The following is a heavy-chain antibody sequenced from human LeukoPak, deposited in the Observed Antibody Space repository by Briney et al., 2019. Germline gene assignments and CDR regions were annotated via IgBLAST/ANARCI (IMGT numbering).Heavy chain of an antibody. V-gene: IGHV3-23*01. CDR2: ISGSGGST. J-gene: IGHJ3*02. D-gene: IGHD3-3*01. Sequence: GGSLRLSCAASGFTFSSYAMSWVRQAPGKGLEWVSAISGSGGSTYYADSVKGRFTISRDNSKNTLYLQMNSLRAEDTAVYYCAKDRAYYDFWSGLPSDAFDIWGQGTMVTVPS. CDR3: AKDRAYYDFWSGLPSDAFDI. CDR1: GFTFSSYA.